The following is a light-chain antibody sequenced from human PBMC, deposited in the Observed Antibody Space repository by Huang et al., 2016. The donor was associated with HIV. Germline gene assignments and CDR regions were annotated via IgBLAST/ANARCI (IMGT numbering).Light chain of an antibody. V-gene: IGKV2-28*01. J-gene: IGKJ4*01. CDR3: MQALQTPLT. CDR1: QRLLASSGYNY. CDR2: LVS. Sequence: DIVMIQSPLSLPVTPGEPASISCRSRQRLLASSGYNYLDWYVQKPGQSPHLLIYLVSKRASGVPDRFSGSGSGTDFTLNISRVEAEDVGVYYCMQALQTPLTFGGGTKVEMK.